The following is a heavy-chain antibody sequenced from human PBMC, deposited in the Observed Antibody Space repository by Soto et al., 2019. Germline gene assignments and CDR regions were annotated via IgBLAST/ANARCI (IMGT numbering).Heavy chain of an antibody. V-gene: IGHV4-61*01. CDR3: TSCPHRVQCFDT. J-gene: IGHJ5*02. CDR2: IYFTGST. Sequence: SETLSLTCTVSGGAVSSGTYYWSWIRQPPGKGLEWIGHIYFTGSTNYNPSLKSRVTMSLDTSRNQFSLKLSSVNAADTAVYYCTSCPHRVQCFDTWGLGTLVTVSS. D-gene: IGHD6-19*01. CDR1: GGAVSSGTYY.